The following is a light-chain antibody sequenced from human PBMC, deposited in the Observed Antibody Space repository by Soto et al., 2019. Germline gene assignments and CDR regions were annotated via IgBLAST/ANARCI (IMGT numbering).Light chain of an antibody. CDR3: QQYNNYPPA. CDR2: AAG. CDR1: EGISKY. J-gene: IGKJ3*01. V-gene: IGKV1-16*01. Sequence: IPLTQSPSSLSASVGDRVTITCRASEGISKYLAWFQQKPGKAPKSLIYAAGNLHAGVPSRFTGSGSGTEFTLTITSLQPEDFATYYCQQYNNYPPAFGPGTKVDVK.